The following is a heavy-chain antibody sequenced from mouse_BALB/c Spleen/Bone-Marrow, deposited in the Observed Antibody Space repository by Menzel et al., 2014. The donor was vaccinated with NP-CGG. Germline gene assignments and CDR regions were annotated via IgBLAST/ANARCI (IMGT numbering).Heavy chain of an antibody. J-gene: IGHJ3*01. D-gene: IGHD2-1*01. CDR3: ARSEYGNYPWFAY. V-gene: IGHV1-12*01. Sequence: VQLQQSGAELVKPGASVKMSCKASGYTFTSYNMHWLKQTPEQGLEWIGAFYPGNGDTSYNQKFKGKATLTADKSSSTVYMQLSSLTFEDSAVYYCARSEYGNYPWFAYWGQGTLVTVSA. CDR1: GYTFTSYN. CDR2: FYPGNGDT.